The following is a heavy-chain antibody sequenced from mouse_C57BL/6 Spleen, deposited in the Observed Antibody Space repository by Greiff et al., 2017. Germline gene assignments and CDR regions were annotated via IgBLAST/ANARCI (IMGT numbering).Heavy chain of an antibody. CDR1: GFTFSSYA. D-gene: IGHD1-1*01. CDR2: ISDGGSYT. V-gene: IGHV5-4*01. CDR3: ARDLYYYGSSPYYAMDY. Sequence: EVMLVESGGGLVKPGGSLKLSCAASGFTFSSYAMSWVRQTPEKRLEWVATISDGGSYTYYPDNVKGRFTISRDNAKNNLYLQMSHLKSEDTAMYYCARDLYYYGSSPYYAMDYWGQGTSVTVSS. J-gene: IGHJ4*01.